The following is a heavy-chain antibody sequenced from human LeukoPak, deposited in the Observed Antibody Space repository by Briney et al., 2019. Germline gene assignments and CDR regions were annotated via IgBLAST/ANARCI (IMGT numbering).Heavy chain of an antibody. V-gene: IGHV3-48*01. CDR3: ARHVVAVGFDY. CDR1: GFTFSSYS. J-gene: IGHJ4*02. CDR2: ISSSSSTI. Sequence: PGGSLRLSCAASGFTFSSYSMNWVRQAPGKGLEWGSYISSSSSTIYYADSVKGRFTISRDNAKNSLYLQMNSLRAGDTAVYYCARHVVAVGFDYWGQGTLVTVSS. D-gene: IGHD3-22*01.